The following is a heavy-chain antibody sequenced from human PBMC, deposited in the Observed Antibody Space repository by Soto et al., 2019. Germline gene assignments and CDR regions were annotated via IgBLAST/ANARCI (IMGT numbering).Heavy chain of an antibody. V-gene: IGHV3-21*01. Sequence: KPVGSLRLSCAASGFTFSSYSMNWVRQAPGKGLEWVSSISSSSSYIYYADSVKGRFTISRDNAKNSLYLQMNSLRAEDTAVYYCAREESSPHYYYGMDVWGQGTTVTVSS. CDR1: GFTFSSYS. J-gene: IGHJ6*02. D-gene: IGHD6-13*01. CDR2: ISSSSSYI. CDR3: AREESSPHYYYGMDV.